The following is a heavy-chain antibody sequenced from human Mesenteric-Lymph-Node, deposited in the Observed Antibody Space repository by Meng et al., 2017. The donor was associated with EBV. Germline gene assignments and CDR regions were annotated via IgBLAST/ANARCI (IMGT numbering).Heavy chain of an antibody. J-gene: IGHJ4*02. CDR2: ISSSSNYI. CDR3: ARHYASTWFEADPTTAKVPIDY. Sequence: EVQLVXSXXXXXKPXGXXXLSXSXSGFIFXCYTMTWVRQAPGKGLEWVSSISSSSNYIHYADSMKGRFTISRDTAKSSLYLQMNSLRAEDTAVYYCARHYASTWFEADPTTAKVPIDYWGQGILVTVSS. D-gene: IGHD6-13*01. V-gene: IGHV3-21*06. CDR1: GFIFXCYT.